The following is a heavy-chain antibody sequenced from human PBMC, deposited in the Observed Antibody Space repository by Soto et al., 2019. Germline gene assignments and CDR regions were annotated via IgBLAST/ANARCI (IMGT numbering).Heavy chain of an antibody. CDR1: GYSISSGYY. V-gene: IGHV4-38-2*01. D-gene: IGHD4-17*01. CDR2: IYHSGST. J-gene: IGHJ4*02. Sequence: SETLSLTCVVSGYSISSGYYWGWIRQPPGKGLEWIGSIYHSGSTYYNPSLKSRVTISVDTSKNQFSLKLSSVTAADTAVYYCARVSYGDYFDYWGQGTLVTSPQ. CDR3: ARVSYGDYFDY.